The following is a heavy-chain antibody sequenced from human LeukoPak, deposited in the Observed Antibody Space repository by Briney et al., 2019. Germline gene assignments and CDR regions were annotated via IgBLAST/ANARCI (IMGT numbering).Heavy chain of an antibody. CDR3: AKPLTTMIRGVLMPYFDY. D-gene: IGHD3-10*01. CDR2: ISDDGSNE. CDR1: GFTFSNAW. Sequence: GGSLRLSCAASGFTFSNAWMSWVRQAPGKGLEWVAVISDDGSNEYYADFVKGRFTIARDNSKNTLYLQMNSLRAEDTAVYYCAKPLTTMIRGVLMPYFDYWGQGTLVAVSS. V-gene: IGHV3-30*18. J-gene: IGHJ4*02.